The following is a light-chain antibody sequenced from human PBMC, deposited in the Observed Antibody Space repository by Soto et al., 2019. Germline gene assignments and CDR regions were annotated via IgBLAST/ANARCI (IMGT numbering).Light chain of an antibody. CDR2: LCS. J-gene: IGKJ3*01. Sequence: DIMMTQSPLFLPVTPGEPASISCRSRQSLLHGLAHNSLDWCLQKRGQSPQLLIYLCSSRASAVSDRFVGGGSGTDFTRKIRRVEAENVWVYYCKRALPSPTFGHGTKVDI. V-gene: IGKV2-28*01. CDR1: QSLLHGLAHNS. CDR3: KRALPSPT.